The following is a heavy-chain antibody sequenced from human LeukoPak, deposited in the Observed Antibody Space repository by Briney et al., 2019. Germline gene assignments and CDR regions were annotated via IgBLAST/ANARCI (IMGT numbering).Heavy chain of an antibody. CDR2: ISWNSGSI. J-gene: IGHJ4*02. V-gene: IGHV3-9*01. CDR1: GFTFDDYA. Sequence: GGSLRLSCAASGFTFDDYAMHWVRQAPGKGLEWVLGISWNSGSIGYADSVKGRFTISRDNAKNSLYLQMNSLRAEDTALYYCASGYSYGALNWGQGTLVTVSS. D-gene: IGHD5-18*01. CDR3: ASGYSYGALN.